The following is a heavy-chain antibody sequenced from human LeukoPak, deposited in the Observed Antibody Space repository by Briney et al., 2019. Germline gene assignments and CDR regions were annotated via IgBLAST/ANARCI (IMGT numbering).Heavy chain of an antibody. CDR2: ISYDGSNK. D-gene: IGHD3-10*01. CDR3: VKDPGLAVRGVIHYYYYYGMDV. CDR1: GFTFSSYG. J-gene: IGHJ6*02. V-gene: IGHV3-30*18. Sequence: GGSLRLSCAASGFTFSSYGMHWVRQAPGKGLEWVAVISYDGSNKYYADSVKGRFTISRDNSKNTLYLQMNSLRAEDTAVYYCVKDPGLAVRGVIHYYYYYGMDVWGQGTTVTVSS.